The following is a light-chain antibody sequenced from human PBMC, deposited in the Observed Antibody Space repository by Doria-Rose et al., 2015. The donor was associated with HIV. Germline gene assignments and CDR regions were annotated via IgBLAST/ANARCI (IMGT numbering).Light chain of an antibody. J-gene: IGKJ2*02. CDR1: QSISSY. Sequence: TPPQSSLSSSEGDRVTITCRASQSISSYLNWYQQKPGKAPKLLIYAASSLQSGVPSRFSGSGSGTDFTLTISSLQPEDFAAYYCQQSCCTPSTFGQGTKLEIK. V-gene: IGKV1-39*01. CDR3: QQSCCTPST. CDR2: AAS.